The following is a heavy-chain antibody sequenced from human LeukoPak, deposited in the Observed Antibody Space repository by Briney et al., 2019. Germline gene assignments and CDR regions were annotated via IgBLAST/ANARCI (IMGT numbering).Heavy chain of an antibody. CDR1: GFTFSSYS. D-gene: IGHD3-22*01. CDR3: ARYYDYDSRGYYYYFDY. V-gene: IGHV3-21*01. J-gene: IGHJ4*02. Sequence: GGSLRLSCAASGFTFSSYSLNWVRQAPGKGLEWVSSISNSSSYIYYADSVKGRFTISRDNAKNSLYLQMNSLRAEDTALYYCARYYDYDSRGYYYYFDYWGQGTLVTVSS. CDR2: ISNSSSYI.